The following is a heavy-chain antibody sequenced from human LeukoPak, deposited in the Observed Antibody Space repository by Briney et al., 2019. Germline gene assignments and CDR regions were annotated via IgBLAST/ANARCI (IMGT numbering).Heavy chain of an antibody. J-gene: IGHJ4*02. CDR1: GFTFSAHG. Sequence: PGESLRLFCAASGFTFSAHGMSWVRQAPGKGLEWVSHISDTVRDTWYANSVKGRFIISRDNSRDTVYLQMSSLRPEDTALYFCAKDNYGGIFASWGQGTLVTVSS. CDR2: ISDTVRDT. CDR3: AKDNYGGIFAS. D-gene: IGHD4-17*01. V-gene: IGHV3-23*01.